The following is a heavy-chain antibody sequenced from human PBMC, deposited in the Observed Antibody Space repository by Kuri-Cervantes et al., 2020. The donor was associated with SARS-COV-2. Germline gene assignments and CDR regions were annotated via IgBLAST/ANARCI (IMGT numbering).Heavy chain of an antibody. V-gene: IGHV1-2*02. D-gene: IGHD5-24*01. Sequence: ASVKVSCKASGYTFTGYYMHWVRQAPGQGLEWMGWINPNSGGTNYAQKFQGRVTMTRDTSISTAYMELSRLRSGDTAVYYCAKDGGDGYNLWYFDYWGQGTLVTVSS. CDR3: AKDGGDGYNLWYFDY. CDR2: INPNSGGT. J-gene: IGHJ4*02. CDR1: GYTFTGYY.